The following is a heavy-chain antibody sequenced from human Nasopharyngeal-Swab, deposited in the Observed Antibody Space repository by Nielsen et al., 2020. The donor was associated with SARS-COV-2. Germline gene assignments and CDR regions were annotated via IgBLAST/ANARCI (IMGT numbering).Heavy chain of an antibody. V-gene: IGHV4-39*01. Sequence: SETLSLTCTVSGVSIYDNRNHWGWMRQSPSKGLEWIGSIFHTGSTYYNPSLKSRVIITVDTSKSQLSLKLSSVTAADTAVYYCVRQPSLPSGDNYYPDYDNMNVWGKGTTVTVSS. CDR3: VRQPSLPSGDNYYPDYDNMNV. D-gene: IGHD4/OR15-4a*01. CDR1: GVSIYDNRNH. J-gene: IGHJ6*03. CDR2: IFHTGST.